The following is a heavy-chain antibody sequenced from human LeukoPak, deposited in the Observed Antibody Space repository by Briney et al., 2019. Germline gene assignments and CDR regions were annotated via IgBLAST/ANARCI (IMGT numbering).Heavy chain of an antibody. V-gene: IGHV3-7*01. CDR1: GFSMSVYW. CDR3: ARDWGAYYHFFDY. J-gene: IGHJ4*02. CDR2: VKQDGSER. D-gene: IGHD3-22*01. Sequence: GGSLRLSCEASGFSMSVYWMSWVRQAPGKRLEWVGNVKQDGSERNYVDSVKGRFTISRDSAKKSLYLQMNSLRAEDTAVYYCARDWGAYYHFFDYWGQGTLVTVSS.